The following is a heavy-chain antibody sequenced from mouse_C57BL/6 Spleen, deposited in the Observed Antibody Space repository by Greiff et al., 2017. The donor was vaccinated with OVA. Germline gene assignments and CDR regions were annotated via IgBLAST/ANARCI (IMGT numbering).Heavy chain of an antibody. CDR1: GYTFTSYW. J-gene: IGHJ4*01. CDR2: IDPSDSYT. D-gene: IGHD2-3*01. CDR3: ARWAGYYPYYYAMDY. V-gene: IGHV1-69*01. Sequence: QVQLKQPGAELVMPGASVKLSCKASGYTFTSYWMHWVKQRPGQGLEWIGEIDPSDSYTNYNQKFKGKSTLTVDKSSSTAYMQLSSLTSEDSAVYYCARWAGYYPYYYAMDYWGQGTSVTVSS.